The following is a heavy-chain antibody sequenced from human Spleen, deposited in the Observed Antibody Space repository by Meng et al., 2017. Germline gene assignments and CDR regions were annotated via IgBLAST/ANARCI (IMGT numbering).Heavy chain of an antibody. J-gene: IGHJ4*02. CDR1: GDTFNRYV. D-gene: IGHD2-15*01. CDR3: ARAAPRHCSGGTCYHHFDH. Sequence: SVKVSCKASGDTFNRYVFHWVRQAPGQGPEWMGRVIPILDIPNYAPKFQDRVTMTADKSTSTGYMELRNLRSDDTALYFCARAAPRHCSGGTCYHHFDHWGQGTLVTVSS. CDR2: VIPILDIP. V-gene: IGHV1-69*04.